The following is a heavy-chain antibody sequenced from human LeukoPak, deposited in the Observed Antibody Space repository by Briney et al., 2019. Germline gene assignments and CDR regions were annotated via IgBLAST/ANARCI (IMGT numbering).Heavy chain of an antibody. Sequence: PGGSLRLSCAASGFTFSNYAMNWVRQAPGRGLEWVASFSGSGGTTYHADSVKGRFTISRDNSKNTLYPQMNSLRVEDTAVYYCAALARDYWGQGTLVTVSS. CDR3: AALARDY. D-gene: IGHD3-3*02. J-gene: IGHJ4*02. V-gene: IGHV3-23*01. CDR2: FSGSGGTT. CDR1: GFTFSNYA.